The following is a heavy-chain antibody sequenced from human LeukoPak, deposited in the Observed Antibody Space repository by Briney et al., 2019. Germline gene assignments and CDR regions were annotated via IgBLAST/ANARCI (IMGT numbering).Heavy chain of an antibody. J-gene: IGHJ4*02. D-gene: IGHD3-10*01. CDR1: GFTFSSYW. CDR2: INSDGGST. Sequence: GGSPRLSCAASGFTFSSYWMHWVRQAPGKGLVWVSRINSDGGSTSYADSVKGRFTISRDNAKNTLYLQMNSLRAEDTAVYYCASAMYGSGSYYGFDYWGQGTLVTVSS. CDR3: ASAMYGSGSYYGFDY. V-gene: IGHV3-74*01.